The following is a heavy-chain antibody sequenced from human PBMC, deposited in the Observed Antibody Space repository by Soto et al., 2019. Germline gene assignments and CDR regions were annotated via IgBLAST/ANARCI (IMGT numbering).Heavy chain of an antibody. D-gene: IGHD1-26*01. J-gene: IGHJ4*02. V-gene: IGHV1-3*01. CDR2: INPGNGDR. CDR1: GYTFTTYP. CDR3: ARASYSGSYFDY. Sequence: ASVKVSCKASGYTFTTYPIHWVRQAPGQGLEWMGWINPGNGDRDYLQKFQGRITVTRDTSASTAYMELSSLTSEDTAVYYCARASYSGSYFDYWGQGTLVTVSS.